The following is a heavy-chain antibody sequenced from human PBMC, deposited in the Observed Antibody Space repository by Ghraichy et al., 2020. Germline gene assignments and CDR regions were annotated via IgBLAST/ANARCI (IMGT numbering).Heavy chain of an antibody. CDR1: GGSISSSSYY. V-gene: IGHV4-39*01. D-gene: IGHD6-19*01. Sequence: SETLSLTCTVSGGSISSSSYYWGWIRQPPGKGLEWIGSIYYSGSTYYNPSLKSRVTISVDTSKNQFSLKLSSVTAADTAVYYCAGLSGWRVAFDIWGQGTMVTVSS. CDR2: IYYSGST. J-gene: IGHJ3*02. CDR3: AGLSGWRVAFDI.